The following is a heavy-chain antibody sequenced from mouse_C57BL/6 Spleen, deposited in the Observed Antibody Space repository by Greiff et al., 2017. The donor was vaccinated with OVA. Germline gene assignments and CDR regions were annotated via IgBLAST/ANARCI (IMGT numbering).Heavy chain of an antibody. J-gene: IGHJ2*01. V-gene: IGHV1-59*01. CDR2: IDPSDSYT. CDR3: ARGPPYGSSFYFDY. D-gene: IGHD1-1*01. CDR1: GYTFTSYW. Sequence: QVQLQQPGAELVRPGTSVKLSCKASGYTFTSYWMHWVKQRPGQGLEWIGVIDPSDSYTNYNQKFKGKATLTVDTSSSTAYMQLSSLTSEDSPVYYCARGPPYGSSFYFDYWGQGTTLTVSS.